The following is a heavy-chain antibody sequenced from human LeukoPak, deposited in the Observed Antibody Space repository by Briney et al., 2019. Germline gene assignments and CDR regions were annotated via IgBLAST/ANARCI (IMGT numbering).Heavy chain of an antibody. Sequence: QPGGSLRLSCAASGFTFSSYAMSWVRQAPGKGLEWVSAISGSGGSTYYADSVKGRFTISRDNAKNSLYLQMNSLRPEDTALYYCAKATGPTFDGDHAFIIWGQGTMVTVSS. V-gene: IGHV3-23*01. CDR2: ISGSGGST. CDR1: GFTFSSYA. CDR3: AKATGPTFDGDHAFII. D-gene: IGHD3-9*01. J-gene: IGHJ3*02.